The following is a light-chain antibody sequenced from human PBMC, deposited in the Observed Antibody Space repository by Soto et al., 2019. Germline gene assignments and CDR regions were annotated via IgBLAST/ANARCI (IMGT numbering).Light chain of an antibody. Sequence: QSVLAQPASVSGSPGQSITISCTGTSSDVGDYNYVSWYQHHPGKAPKLIIYEVNNRPSGVSNRFSGSKSGSTASLTISGLQAEDEADYYCSSYTSISTYVFGTGTKGTVL. CDR1: SSDVGDYNY. CDR2: EVN. CDR3: SSYTSISTYV. V-gene: IGLV2-14*01. J-gene: IGLJ1*01.